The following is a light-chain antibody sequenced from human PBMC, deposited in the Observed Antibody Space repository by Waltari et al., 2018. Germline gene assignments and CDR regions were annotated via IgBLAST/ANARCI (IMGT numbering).Light chain of an antibody. CDR2: WAS. CDR1: QSVLSSSNNKNY. V-gene: IGKV4-1*01. J-gene: IGKJ4*01. CDR3: QQYYSAPLT. Sequence: DIVMTQSPDSLAVSLGERAHLTCKASQSVLSSSNNKNYLVWYQQKPGQPPKLLVYWASTRESGVPDRFSGSGSGTDFTLTISSLQAEDVAVYYCQQYYSAPLTFGGGTKVEIK.